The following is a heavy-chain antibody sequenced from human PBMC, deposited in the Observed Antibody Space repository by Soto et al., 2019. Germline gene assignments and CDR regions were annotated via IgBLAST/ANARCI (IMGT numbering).Heavy chain of an antibody. CDR1: GGSFSGYY. CDR2: INHSGST. J-gene: IGHJ3*02. D-gene: IGHD4-17*01. V-gene: IGHV4-34*01. CDR3: ARVLETVTTNAFDI. Sequence: SETLSLTCAVYGGSFSGYYWSWIRQPPGKGLEWIGEINHSGSTNYNPSLKSRVTISVDTSKNQFSLKLSSVTAADTAVYYCARVLETVTTNAFDIWGQGTMVTISS.